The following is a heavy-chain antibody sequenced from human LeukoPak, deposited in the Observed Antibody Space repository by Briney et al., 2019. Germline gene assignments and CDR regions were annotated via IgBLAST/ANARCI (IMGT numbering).Heavy chain of an antibody. V-gene: IGHV3-15*01. CDR3: TTDPNHDILTGYSPIDY. CDR2: IKSKTDGGTT. D-gene: IGHD3-9*01. Sequence: GGSLRLSCAASGFTFSNAWMSWVRQAPGKGLEWVGRIKSKTDGGTTDYAAPVKGRFTISRDDSKNTLYLQMNSLKTEDTAVYYCTTDPNHDILTGYSPIDYWGQGTLVTVSS. J-gene: IGHJ4*02. CDR1: GFTFSNAW.